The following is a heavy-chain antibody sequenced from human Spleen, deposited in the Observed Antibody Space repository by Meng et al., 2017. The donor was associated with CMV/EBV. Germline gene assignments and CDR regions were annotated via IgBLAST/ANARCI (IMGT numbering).Heavy chain of an antibody. CDR2: LNQDGTEK. Sequence: FKRYWMTWVSQAPGKGLEWVDNLNQDGTEKYYMAYVKGRFTISRDNARNSVYLQMKDLTGEDTAVYFCARDQVSYYDATGYIPLQYWGRGTLVTVSS. CDR3: ARDQVSYYDATGYIPLQY. J-gene: IGHJ4*02. V-gene: IGHV3-7*01. CDR1: FKRYW. D-gene: IGHD3-22*01.